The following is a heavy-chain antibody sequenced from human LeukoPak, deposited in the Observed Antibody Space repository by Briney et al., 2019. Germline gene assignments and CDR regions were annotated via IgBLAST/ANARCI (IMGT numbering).Heavy chain of an antibody. J-gene: IGHJ6*03. D-gene: IGHD1-20*01. Sequence: GGSLRLSCAASGFTFSSYGMNWVRQAPGKGLEWVSYISSSGTIIYYADSVKGRFTISRDNAKNSLYLQMNSLRAEDTAVHYCARGDRYDWDYYYYMDVWGKGTTVTISS. CDR3: ARGDRYDWDYYYYMDV. V-gene: IGHV3-48*03. CDR1: GFTFSSYG. CDR2: ISSSGTII.